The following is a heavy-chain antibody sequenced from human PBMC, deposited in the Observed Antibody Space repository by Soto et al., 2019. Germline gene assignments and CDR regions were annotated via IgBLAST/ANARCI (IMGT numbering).Heavy chain of an antibody. CDR1: GYTFTSYG. D-gene: IGHD3-10*01. CDR2: ISAYNGNT. CDR3: ARVYGSGSWYYGMDV. Sequence: GESLKISCKASGYTFTSYGISWVRQAPGQGLEWMGWISAYNGNTNYAQKLQGRVTMTTDTSTSTAYMELRSLRSDDTAVYYCARVYGSGSWYYGMDVWGQGTTVTVSS. J-gene: IGHJ6*02. V-gene: IGHV1-18*01.